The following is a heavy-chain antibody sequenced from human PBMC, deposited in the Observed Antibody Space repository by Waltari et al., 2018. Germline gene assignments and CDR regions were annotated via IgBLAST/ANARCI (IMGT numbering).Heavy chain of an antibody. CDR1: GFTFSSYG. Sequence: QVQLVESGGGVVQPGRSLRLSCAASGFTFSSYGMHWVRQAPGKGLEGVAVISYDGSNKYYADSVKGRFTISRDNSKNTLYLQMNSLRAEDTAVYYCAKDFGTGTTLDYWGQGTLVTVSS. J-gene: IGHJ4*02. CDR3: AKDFGTGTTLDY. V-gene: IGHV3-30*18. CDR2: ISYDGSNK. D-gene: IGHD1-7*01.